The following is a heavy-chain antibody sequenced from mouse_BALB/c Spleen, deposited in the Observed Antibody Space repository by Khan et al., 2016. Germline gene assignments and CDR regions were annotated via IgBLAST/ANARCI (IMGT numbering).Heavy chain of an antibody. CDR3: AIYGYYALAY. D-gene: IGHD1-1*02. Sequence: EVQLQESGPDLVKPSQSLSLTCTVTGYSITSGYSWHWIRQFPGNKLEWMGYLHYSGSTNYNPSLKSQVSITRDTSKNQIFLQLNSVTAEDTATYYCAIYGYYALAYWGQGTSFTVSS. J-gene: IGHJ4*01. CDR2: LHYSGST. CDR1: GYSITSGYS. V-gene: IGHV3-1*02.